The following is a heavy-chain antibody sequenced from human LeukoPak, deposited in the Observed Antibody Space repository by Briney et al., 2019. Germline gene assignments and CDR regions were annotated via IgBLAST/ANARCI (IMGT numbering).Heavy chain of an antibody. CDR2: IYYSGST. V-gene: IGHV4-39*07. CDR3: ARDLSYSGSYADY. D-gene: IGHD1-26*01. J-gene: IGHJ4*02. CDR1: GGSISSSSYY. Sequence: PSETLSLTCTVSGGSISSSSYYWGWIRQPPGKGLEWIGSIYYSGSTYYNPSLKSRVTISVDTSKNQFSLKLSSVTAADTAVYYCARDLSYSGSYADYWGQGTLVTVSS.